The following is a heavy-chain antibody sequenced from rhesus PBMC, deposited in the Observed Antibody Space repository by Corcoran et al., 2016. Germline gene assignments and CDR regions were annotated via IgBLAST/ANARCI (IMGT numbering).Heavy chain of an antibody. D-gene: IGHD6-25*01. CDR1: GFTFSSYE. CDR3: TSGYSGSWNSLP. Sequence: DVQLVESGGGLVKPGGSLRLSCVASGFTFSSYEMHWVRQAPGKVLEWVSVISESGVTIYYADYVKGRFTISRDNAKNSLFLQMNSLRAEDTAVYYCTSGYSGSWNSLPWGQGVLVTVSS. V-gene: IGHV3-100*02. J-gene: IGHJ4*01. CDR2: ISESGVTI.